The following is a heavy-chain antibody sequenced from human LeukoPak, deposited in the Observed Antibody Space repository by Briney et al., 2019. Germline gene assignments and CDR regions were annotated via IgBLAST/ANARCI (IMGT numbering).Heavy chain of an antibody. Sequence: GESLKISCKGSGYSFTSYWIGWVRQMPGKGLEWMGIIYPGDSDTRYSPSFQGQVTISADKSISTAFLQWSSLKASDTAMYYCARPRPIVVVPAAIDAFDIGGQGTMVSVS. V-gene: IGHV5-51*01. CDR3: ARPRPIVVVPAAIDAFDI. J-gene: IGHJ3*02. CDR1: GYSFTSYW. CDR2: IYPGDSDT. D-gene: IGHD2-2*01.